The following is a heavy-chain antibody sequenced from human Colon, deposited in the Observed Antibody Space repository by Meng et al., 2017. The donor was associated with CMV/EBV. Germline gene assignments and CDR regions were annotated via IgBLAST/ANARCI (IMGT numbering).Heavy chain of an antibody. CDR2: INHSGST. CDR1: GGSFSGYY. V-gene: IGHV4-34*01. J-gene: IGHJ5*02. Sequence: GSLRLSCAVYGGSFSGYYWSWIRQPPGKGLEWIGEINHSGSTNYNPSLKSRVTISVDTSKNQFSLKLSSVTAADTAVYYCARGTTVTTSGGFDPWGQGTLVPSPQ. D-gene: IGHD4-11*01. CDR3: ARGTTVTTSGGFDP.